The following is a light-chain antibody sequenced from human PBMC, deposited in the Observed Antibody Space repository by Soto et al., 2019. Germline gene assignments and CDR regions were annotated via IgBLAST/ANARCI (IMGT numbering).Light chain of an antibody. CDR2: GAS. J-gene: IGKJ1*01. CDR1: QNINSNY. CDR3: QQYDSSPRT. V-gene: IGKV3-20*01. Sequence: EIVLTQSPGTLSLSPGESATLSCRASQNINSNYLAWYQQKPGQSPRVLMYGASSRAPGIPDRFSGSASETDFTLTISRLEPEDFAVYYCQQYDSSPRTFGQGTKVEIK.